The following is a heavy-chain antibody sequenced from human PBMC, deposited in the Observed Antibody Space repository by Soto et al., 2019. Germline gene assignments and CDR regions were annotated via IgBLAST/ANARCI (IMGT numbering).Heavy chain of an antibody. V-gene: IGHV3-53*01. D-gene: IGHD2-8*01. CDR2: FYSGGTT. Sequence: PGGSLRLSCVVSGFSVSSSYMSWVRQAPEKGLEWVSVFYSGGTTYYADSVKGRFTISRDNSKNTLYLQMNSLRAEDTAVYYCAKWSDYYGMDVWGQGTTVTVSS. J-gene: IGHJ6*02. CDR1: GFSVSSSY. CDR3: AKWSDYYGMDV.